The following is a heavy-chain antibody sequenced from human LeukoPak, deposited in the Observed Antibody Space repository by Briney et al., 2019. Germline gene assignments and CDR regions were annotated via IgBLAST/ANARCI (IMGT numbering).Heavy chain of an antibody. CDR1: GFTFSNYW. CDR2: VNSDGSST. CDR3: AGGSSGDY. D-gene: IGHD6-19*01. V-gene: IGHV3-74*01. Sequence: PGGSLRLSCAASGFTFSNYWMHWVRQAPGKGLVWVSRVNSDGSSTSYADPVKGRFTISRDNAKNSLYLQMNSLRAEDTAVYYCAGGSSGDYWGQGTLVTVSS. J-gene: IGHJ4*02.